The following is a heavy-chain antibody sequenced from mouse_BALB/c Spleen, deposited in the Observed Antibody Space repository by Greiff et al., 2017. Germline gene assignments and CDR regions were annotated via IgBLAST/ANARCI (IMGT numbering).Heavy chain of an antibody. CDR2: IDPSNSET. J-gene: IGHJ3*01. Sequence: VQLQQSGPELVRPGASVKMSCKASGYTFTSYWMHWVNQRPGQGLEWIGMIDPSNSETRLNQKFKDKATLNVDKSSNTAYMQLSSLTSEDSAVYYCARGGHYCGTGNWFAYWGQGTLVTVSA. V-gene: IGHV1S127*01. CDR1: GYTFTSYW. CDR3: ARGGHYCGTGNWFAY. D-gene: IGHD1-2*01.